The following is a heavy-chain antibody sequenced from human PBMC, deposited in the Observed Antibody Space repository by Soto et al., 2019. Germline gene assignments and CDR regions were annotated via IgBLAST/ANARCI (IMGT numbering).Heavy chain of an antibody. Sequence: GGSLRLSCAASGFAFSSYAMSWVRQAPGKGLEWVSAISGSGGSTYYADSVKGRFTISRDNSKNTLYLQMNSLRAEDTAVYYCAKDTGLISGLRFLEWLSIDYWGQGTLVTVSS. CDR1: GFAFSSYA. V-gene: IGHV3-23*01. D-gene: IGHD3-3*01. CDR2: ISGSGGST. CDR3: AKDTGLISGLRFLEWLSIDY. J-gene: IGHJ4*02.